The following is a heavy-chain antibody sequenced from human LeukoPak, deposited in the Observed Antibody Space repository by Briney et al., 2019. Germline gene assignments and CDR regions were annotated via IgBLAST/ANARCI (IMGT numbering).Heavy chain of an antibody. CDR3: ARVGYYDSSGYYWGSYYYYGMDV. CDR1: GFTFSSYA. V-gene: IGHV3-30-3*01. D-gene: IGHD3-22*01. Sequence: GRSLRLSCAASGFTFSSYAMHWVRQAPGKGLEWVAVISYDGSNKYYADSVKGRFTISRDNSKNTLYLQMNSLRAEDMAVYYCARVGYYDSSGYYWGSYYYYGMDVWGQGTTVTVSS. J-gene: IGHJ6*02. CDR2: ISYDGSNK.